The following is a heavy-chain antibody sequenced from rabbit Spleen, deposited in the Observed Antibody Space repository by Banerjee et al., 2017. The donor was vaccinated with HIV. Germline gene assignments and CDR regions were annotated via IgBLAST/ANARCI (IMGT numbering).Heavy chain of an antibody. CDR2: IEGGSSAFS. J-gene: IGHJ6*01. D-gene: IGHD8-1*01. V-gene: IGHV1S45*01. CDR3: ARDSGSSFSSYGMDL. CDR1: GFDFSSSYY. Sequence: QEQLVESGGRLVTPGGSLTLSCKASGFDFSSSYYMSWVRQAPGKGLEWIACIEGGSSAFSYFASWAKGRFTCSKTSSTTVTLQMTSLTAADTATYFCARDSGSSFSSYGMDLWGPGTLVTVS.